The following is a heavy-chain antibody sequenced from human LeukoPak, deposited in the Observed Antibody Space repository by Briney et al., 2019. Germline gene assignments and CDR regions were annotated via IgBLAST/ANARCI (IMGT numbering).Heavy chain of an antibody. D-gene: IGHD4-23*01. CDR1: GGSISSGGYY. V-gene: IGHV4-31*03. J-gene: IGHJ4*02. CDR2: IYYSGST. Sequence: TLSLTCTVAGGSISSGGYYWSWIRQHPGKGLEWIGYIYYSGSTYYNPSLKSRLTISVDTSKNQFSLKLSSVTAADTAVYYCARTTVVAKYFDYWGQGTLVTVSS. CDR3: ARTTVVAKYFDY.